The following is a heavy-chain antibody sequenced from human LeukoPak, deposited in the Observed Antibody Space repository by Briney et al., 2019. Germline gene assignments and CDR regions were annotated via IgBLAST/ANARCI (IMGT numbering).Heavy chain of an antibody. D-gene: IGHD5-12*01. Sequence: GSLRLSCAASGFTFSSYAMSWVRQAPGKGLEWVSVISGSGSNTYYADSVKGRFTISRDNSKNTLYLQMNSLRAEDTAVYYCAKNPRGYSGHEGSNFDYWGQGTLVTVSS. CDR3: AKNPRGYSGHEGSNFDY. CDR1: GFTFSSYA. CDR2: ISGSGSNT. J-gene: IGHJ4*02. V-gene: IGHV3-23*01.